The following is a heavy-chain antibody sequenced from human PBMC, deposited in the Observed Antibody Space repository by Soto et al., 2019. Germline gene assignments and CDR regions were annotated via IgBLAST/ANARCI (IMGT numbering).Heavy chain of an antibody. J-gene: IGHJ5*02. CDR3: ARTPFCSGGSCFPNWFGP. Sequence: PSQTLSLPCIVSGGSISSSTYYWGWIRQSPGKGLEWVGSLYYGGDTYYNPSLRSRVTISVDTSKNQFSLKLNSVTAADTAVYYCARTPFCSGGSCFPNWFGPWGQGTLVTVS. CDR2: LYYGGDT. V-gene: IGHV4-39*01. D-gene: IGHD2-15*01. CDR1: GGSISSSTYY.